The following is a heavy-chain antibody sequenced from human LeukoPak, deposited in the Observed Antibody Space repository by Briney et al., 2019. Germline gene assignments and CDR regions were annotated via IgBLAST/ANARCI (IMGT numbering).Heavy chain of an antibody. V-gene: IGHV4-30-4*01. CDR3: ARDGAAYSNYVGAPDY. Sequence: SQTLSLTCTVSGGSISSGDYYWSWIRQPPGKGLEWIGYIYYSGSTYYNPSLKRRVTISVDTSKNQFSLKLSSVTAADTAVYYCARDGAAYSNYVGAPDYWGQGTLVTVSS. J-gene: IGHJ4*02. D-gene: IGHD4-11*01. CDR2: IYYSGST. CDR1: GGSISSGDYY.